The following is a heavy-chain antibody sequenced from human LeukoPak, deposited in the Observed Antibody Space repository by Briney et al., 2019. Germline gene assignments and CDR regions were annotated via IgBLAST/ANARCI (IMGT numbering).Heavy chain of an antibody. J-gene: IGHJ6*02. CDR2: IYYSGST. V-gene: IGHV4-59*08. Sequence: PSETLSLTCAVYGGSFSGYYWSWIRQPPGKGLEWIGYIYYSGSTNYNPSLKSRVTISVDTSKNQFSLKLSSVTAADTAVYYCARSWAWGGYSIPYYYYYGMDVWGQGTTVTVSS. CDR1: GGSFSGYY. CDR3: ARSWAWGGYSIPYYYYYGMDV. D-gene: IGHD3-3*01.